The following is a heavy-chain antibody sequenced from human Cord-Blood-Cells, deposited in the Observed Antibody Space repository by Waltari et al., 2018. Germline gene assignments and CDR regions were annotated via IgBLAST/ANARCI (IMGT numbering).Heavy chain of an antibody. V-gene: IGHV1-24*01. CDR2: FDPEDGET. CDR1: GYTLTELS. J-gene: IGHJ4*02. D-gene: IGHD3-16*02. Sequence: QVQLVQSGAEVKKPGASVKVSRKVSGYTLTELSMHWVRHDPGKGLEWMGGFDPEDGETIYAQKFQGRVTMTEDTSTDTAYMGLSSLRSEDTAVYYCATAQYLGELSFCDYWGQGTLVTVSS. CDR3: ATAQYLGELSFCDY.